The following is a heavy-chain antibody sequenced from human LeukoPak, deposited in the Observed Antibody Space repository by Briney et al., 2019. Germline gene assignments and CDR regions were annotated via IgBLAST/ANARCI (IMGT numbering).Heavy chain of an antibody. CDR1: GFTFSSYW. CDR2: IASDGSST. J-gene: IGHJ4*02. Sequence: GGSLRLSCAASGFTFSSYWMNWVRQAPGRGLVWVSRIASDGSSTTYADSVKGRFSISRDNAKNTLYLQMNSLRVEDTAVYYCARGRPHGNDYWGQGTLVTVSS. D-gene: IGHD4-23*01. CDR3: ARGRPHGNDY. V-gene: IGHV3-74*01.